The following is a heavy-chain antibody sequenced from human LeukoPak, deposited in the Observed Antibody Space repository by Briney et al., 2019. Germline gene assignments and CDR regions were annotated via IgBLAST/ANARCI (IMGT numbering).Heavy chain of an antibody. CDR2: IYYSGST. CDR1: GGSISSGGYY. V-gene: IGHV4-31*03. CDR3: ARAGYCSSTSCYFDY. Sequence: SETLSLTCTVSGGSISSGGYYWSWIRQHPGKGLEWIGYIYYSGSTYYNPSLKSRVTISVDTSKNQFSLKLSSVTAADTAVCYCARAGYCSSTSCYFDYWGQGTLVTVSS. D-gene: IGHD2-2*01. J-gene: IGHJ4*02.